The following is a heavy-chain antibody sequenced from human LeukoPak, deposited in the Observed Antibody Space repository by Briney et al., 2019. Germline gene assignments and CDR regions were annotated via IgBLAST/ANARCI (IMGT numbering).Heavy chain of an antibody. D-gene: IGHD3-22*01. CDR3: ARDTSYYDSSGYYDGGVWFDP. V-gene: IGHV3-7*01. Sequence: PGGSLRLSCAASGFTFSSYWMSRVRQAPGKGLEWVANIKQDGSEKYYVDSVKGRFTISRDNAKNSLYLQMNSLRAEDTAVYYCARDTSYYDSSGYYDGGVWFDPWGQGTLVTVSS. J-gene: IGHJ5*02. CDR2: IKQDGSEK. CDR1: GFTFSSYW.